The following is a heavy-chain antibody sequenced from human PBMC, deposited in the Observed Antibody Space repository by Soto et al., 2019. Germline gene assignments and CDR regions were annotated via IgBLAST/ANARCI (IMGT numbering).Heavy chain of an antibody. Sequence: GKGLEWVSAISGSGGSTYYADSVKGRFTISRENAKNSLYLQMNSLRAGDTAVYYCARGFSSSGYYTDDNWFDPWGQGTLVTVSS. J-gene: IGHJ5*02. CDR2: ISGSGGST. V-gene: IGHV3-23*01. CDR3: ARGFSSSGYYTDDNWFDP. D-gene: IGHD3-3*01.